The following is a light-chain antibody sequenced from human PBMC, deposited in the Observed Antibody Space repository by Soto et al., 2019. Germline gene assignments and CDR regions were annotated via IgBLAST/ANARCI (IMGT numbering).Light chain of an antibody. CDR1: QTFTRY. V-gene: IGKV1-39*01. Sequence: DIQMTQSPSSLSASVGDRITITCRASQTFTRYLSWYQQKPGKAPRLLIYAASTLQSGVPSRFSGSGSGTDFTLTISSLQPEDFATYYCQQSYSSPWTFGQGTKVEVK. CDR2: AAS. CDR3: QQSYSSPWT. J-gene: IGKJ1*01.